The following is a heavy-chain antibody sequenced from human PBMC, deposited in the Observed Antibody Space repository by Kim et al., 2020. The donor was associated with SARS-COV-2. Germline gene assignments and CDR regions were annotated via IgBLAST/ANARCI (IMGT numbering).Heavy chain of an antibody. CDR1: GGSISSYY. D-gene: IGHD7-27*01. CDR3: ASLGQEGCYYYYGMDV. Sequence: SETLSLTCTVSGGSISSYYWSWIRQPPGKGLEWIGYIYYSGSTNYNPSLKSRVTISVDTSKNQFSLKLSSVTAADTAGYYCASLGQEGCYYYYGMDVWGQGTTVTVSS. J-gene: IGHJ6*02. V-gene: IGHV4-59*01. CDR2: IYYSGST.